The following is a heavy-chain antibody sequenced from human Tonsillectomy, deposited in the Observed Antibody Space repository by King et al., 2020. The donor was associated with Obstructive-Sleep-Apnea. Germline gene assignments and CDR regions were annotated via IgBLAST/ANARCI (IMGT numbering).Heavy chain of an antibody. CDR2: ISSDGSNK. Sequence: VQLVESGGGVVQPGRSLRLSCAASGFAFGTYGMHWVRQAPGKGLEWVAVISSDGSNKYYADSVKGRFTISRDNSKNTLYLQMDSLRVEDTAMYYCAKCYNSGSYNNGPRDWGQGTLVTVSS. CDR1: GFAFGTYG. D-gene: IGHD3-10*01. V-gene: IGHV3-30*18. J-gene: IGHJ4*02. CDR3: AKCYNSGSYNNGPRD.